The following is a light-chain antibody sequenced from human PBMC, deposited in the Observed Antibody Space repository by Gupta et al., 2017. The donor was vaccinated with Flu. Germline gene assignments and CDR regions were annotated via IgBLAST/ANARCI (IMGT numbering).Light chain of an antibody. CDR2: GAS. Sequence: EIVLTQSPGTLSVSPGERATLSCRASPSVRYSYLAWYQQKPGQAPRLLIYGASSRATGIPDRFSGSGSGTDFTLTISRLEPEDCAVYYCQQSESSPFTFGPGTKVDIK. J-gene: IGKJ3*01. CDR1: PSVRYSY. V-gene: IGKV3-20*01. CDR3: QQSESSPFT.